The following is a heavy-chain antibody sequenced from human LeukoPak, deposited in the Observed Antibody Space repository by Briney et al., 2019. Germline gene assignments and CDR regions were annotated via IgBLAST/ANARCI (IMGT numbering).Heavy chain of an antibody. CDR1: GYTFTGYY. Sequence: GASVKVSCKASGYTFTGYYMHWVRQAPGQGLEWMGWINPNSGDTRYAQKFQSRVTMTRDTSISTAYMELTRLRSDDTAVYYCASPKQWRNVFDIWGQGTMVTVSS. V-gene: IGHV1-2*02. D-gene: IGHD6-19*01. J-gene: IGHJ3*02. CDR2: INPNSGDT. CDR3: ASPKQWRNVFDI.